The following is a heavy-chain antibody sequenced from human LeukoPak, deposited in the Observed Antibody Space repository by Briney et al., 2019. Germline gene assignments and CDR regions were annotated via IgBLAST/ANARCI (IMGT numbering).Heavy chain of an antibody. CDR3: ARGYSSSWYIEYYFDY. J-gene: IGHJ4*02. D-gene: IGHD6-13*01. CDR1: GGSFSGYY. CDR2: INHSGST. V-gene: IGHV4-34*01. Sequence: SETLSLTCAVYGGSFSGYYWSWIRQPPGKGLEWIGEINHSGSTNYNPSLKSRVTISVDTSKNQFSLKLSSVTTADTAVYYCARGYSSSWYIEYYFDYWGQGTLVTVSS.